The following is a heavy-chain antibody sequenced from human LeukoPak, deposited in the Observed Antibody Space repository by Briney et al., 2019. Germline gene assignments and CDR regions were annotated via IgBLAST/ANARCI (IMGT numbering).Heavy chain of an antibody. CDR3: ARDGYCSGGSCYSNY. D-gene: IGHD2-15*01. CDR1: GGTFSSYA. V-gene: IGHV1-69*01. Sequence: GSSVKVSCKASGGTFSSYAISWVRQAPGQGLEWVGGIIPIFGTANYAQKFQGRVTITADESTSTAYMELSSLRSEDTAVYYCARDGYCSGGSCYSNYWGQGTLVTVSS. J-gene: IGHJ4*02. CDR2: IIPIFGTA.